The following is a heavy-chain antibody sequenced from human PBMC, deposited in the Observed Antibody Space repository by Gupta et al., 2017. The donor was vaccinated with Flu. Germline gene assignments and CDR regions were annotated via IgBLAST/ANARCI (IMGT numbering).Heavy chain of an antibody. D-gene: IGHD4-11*01. CDR2: INGGGLGI. CDR1: GFTFSDYE. CDR3: ARALYSNARYPGGGVIFHS. V-gene: IGHV3-48*03. J-gene: IGHJ4*02. Sequence: EVQLVESGGGLVQPGGSLRLSCAASGFTFSDYEMNWVRQAPGKGLEWISYINGGGLGIHYADSVKGRFTVSRDNAKNSLDLQMNSLRAEDTAVYYCARALYSNARYPGGGVIFHSWGQGTPVTVSS.